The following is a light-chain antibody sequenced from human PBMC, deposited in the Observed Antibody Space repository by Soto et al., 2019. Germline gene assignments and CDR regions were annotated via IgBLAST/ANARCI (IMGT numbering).Light chain of an antibody. Sequence: DIQLTQSPSFLSASVGDRVTITCRASQCLSSDLAWYQPKPGKAPKLLIYAASTLQSGDPSRFSGSGSGTEFSLTISSLQPEDFATYYCQQLNSYPITFGQGTRLEIK. CDR3: QQLNSYPIT. J-gene: IGKJ5*01. CDR2: AAS. CDR1: QCLSSD. V-gene: IGKV1-9*01.